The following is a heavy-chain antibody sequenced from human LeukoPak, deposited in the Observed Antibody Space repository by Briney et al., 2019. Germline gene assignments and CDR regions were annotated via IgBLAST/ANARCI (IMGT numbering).Heavy chain of an antibody. J-gene: IGHJ4*02. D-gene: IGHD5-24*01. Sequence: PGGSLRLSCAASGFTFSSYGMHWVRQAPGKGLEWVAVISYDGSNKYYADSVKGRFTISRDNSKNTLYLQMNSLRAEDTAVYYCAKDYKMATKGRRDYFDYWGQGTLVTVSS. CDR2: ISYDGSNK. CDR1: GFTFSSYG. V-gene: IGHV3-30*18. CDR3: AKDYKMATKGRRDYFDY.